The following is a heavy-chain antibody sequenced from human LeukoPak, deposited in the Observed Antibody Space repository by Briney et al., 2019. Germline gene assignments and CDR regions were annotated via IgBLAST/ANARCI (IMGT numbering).Heavy chain of an antibody. CDR3: ARGETGIGYYNWFDP. V-gene: IGHV1-2*02. CDR1: ENTFTNYY. CDR2: INPNSGGT. Sequence: GASVKVSCKASENTFTNYYMHWVRQAPGQGLEWMGWINPNSGGTNYAQKFQGRVTMTRDTSISTAYMELSRLRSDDTAVYYCARGETGIGYYNWFDPWGQGTLVTVSS. D-gene: IGHD1-1*01. J-gene: IGHJ5*02.